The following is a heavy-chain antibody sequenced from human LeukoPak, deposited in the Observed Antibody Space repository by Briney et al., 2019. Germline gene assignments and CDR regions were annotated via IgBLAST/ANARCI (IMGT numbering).Heavy chain of an antibody. CDR2: ISAYNGDT. J-gene: IGHJ6*02. CDR1: GYTFTSHG. CDR3: AREVASFYDVTAAGYGLDV. Sequence: ASVKVSCKASGYTFTSHGISWVRQAPGQGLEWMGWISAYNGDTNYAQKLQGRVTMTTDTSTSTAYMELRSLTSDDTAVYYCAREVASFYDVTAAGYGLDVWGQGTTVTVSS. V-gene: IGHV1-18*01. D-gene: IGHD2-2*01.